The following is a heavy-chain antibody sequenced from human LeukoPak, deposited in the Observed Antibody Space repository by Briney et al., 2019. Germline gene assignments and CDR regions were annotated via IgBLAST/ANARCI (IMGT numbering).Heavy chain of an antibody. D-gene: IGHD4-17*01. V-gene: IGHV3-23*01. CDR3: AIYSEYGDPRGYFEY. CDR2: ISGSGGTT. J-gene: IGHJ4*02. CDR1: GFTFSSYA. Sequence: PGGSLRLSCAASGFTFSSYAMSWVRQAPGTGLEWVSAISGSGGTTYYADSVKGRFTISRDNSKNTLYLQMNSLRAEDTALYYCAIYSEYGDPRGYFEYWGQGTLVTVSS.